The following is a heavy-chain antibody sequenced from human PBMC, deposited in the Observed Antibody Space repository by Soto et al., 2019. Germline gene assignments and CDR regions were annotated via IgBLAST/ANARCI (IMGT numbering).Heavy chain of an antibody. CDR2: INSNGDST. Sequence: GGSLRLSCAASGFTFSTYAMHWVRQAPGKGLEDVAAINSNGDSTHYANSVKGRFTISRDNSRDTLYLQMGSLRPADMAMYYCARVLGTLSGSYYTPAVAYWGQGTLVTVSS. V-gene: IGHV3-64*01. J-gene: IGHJ4*02. CDR1: GFTFSTYA. D-gene: IGHD1-26*01. CDR3: ARVLGTLSGSYYTPAVAY.